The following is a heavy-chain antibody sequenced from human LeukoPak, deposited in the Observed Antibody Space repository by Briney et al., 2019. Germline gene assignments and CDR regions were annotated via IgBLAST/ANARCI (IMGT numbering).Heavy chain of an antibody. Sequence: ASVKVSCKASGYTFTGYYMHWVRQAPGQGLEWMGWINPNSGGTNYAQKFQGRVTMTRDTSISTAYMELSRLRSDDTAVYYCARVRIYYYGSGSYYKSSTVLDVWGKGTTVTVSS. CDR3: ARVRIYYYGSGSYYKSSTVLDV. D-gene: IGHD3-10*01. CDR1: GYTFTGYY. CDR2: INPNSGGT. V-gene: IGHV1-2*02. J-gene: IGHJ6*04.